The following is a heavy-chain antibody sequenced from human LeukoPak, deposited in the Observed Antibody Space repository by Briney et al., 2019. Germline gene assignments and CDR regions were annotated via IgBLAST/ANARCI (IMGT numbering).Heavy chain of an antibody. CDR1: GYTFTSYG. CDR3: ASPNPAIAVAGRSYYYGMDV. J-gene: IGHJ6*02. CDR2: ISAYNGNT. Sequence: ASVTVSCKASGYTFTSYGISWVRQAPGQGLEWMGWISAYNGNTNYAQKLQGRVTMTTDTSTSTAYMELRSLRSDDTAVYYCASPNPAIAVAGRSYYYGMDVWGQGTTVTVSS. V-gene: IGHV1-18*01. D-gene: IGHD6-19*01.